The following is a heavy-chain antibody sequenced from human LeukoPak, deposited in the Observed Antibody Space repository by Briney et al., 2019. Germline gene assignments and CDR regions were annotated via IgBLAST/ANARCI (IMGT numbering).Heavy chain of an antibody. Sequence: GGSLRLSCAASGFTFSSYSMNWVRQAPGKGLEWVSLISGDGGSTYYADSVKGRFTISRDNSKNSLYLQMNSLRTEDTALYYCAKDIDPYCSSTSCYSNWFDPWGQGTLVTVSS. D-gene: IGHD2-2*01. V-gene: IGHV3-43*02. CDR2: ISGDGGST. J-gene: IGHJ5*02. CDR1: GFTFSSYS. CDR3: AKDIDPYCSSTSCYSNWFDP.